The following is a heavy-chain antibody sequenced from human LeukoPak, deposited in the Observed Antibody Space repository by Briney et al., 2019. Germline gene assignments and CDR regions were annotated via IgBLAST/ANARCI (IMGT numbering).Heavy chain of an antibody. D-gene: IGHD3-16*02. CDR2: VNGNGGST. J-gene: IGHJ4*02. V-gene: IGHV3-23*01. CDR1: GFSFSTYA. Sequence: GGSLRLSCVASGFSFSTYAMSWVRQAPGKGLEWVSGVNGNGGSTSYADSVKGRFTIFRDNSKNTVYLQMNSLRVEDTAVYYCAKSLYGGCDYWGQGTVVTVSS. CDR3: AKSLYGGCDY.